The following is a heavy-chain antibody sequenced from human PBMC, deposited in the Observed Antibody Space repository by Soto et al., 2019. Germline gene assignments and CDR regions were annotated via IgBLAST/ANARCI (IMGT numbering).Heavy chain of an antibody. J-gene: IGHJ4*02. CDR1: GFTFSSYA. V-gene: IGHV3-23*01. CDR3: AKVITHVGYCSGGSCYSSYDY. D-gene: IGHD2-15*01. Sequence: EVQLLESGGGLVQPGGSLRLSCAASGFTFSSYAMSWVRQAPGKGLEWVSAISGSGGSTYYADSVKGRFTISRDNSQHMLYLQMNSLRAEDTAVYYCAKVITHVGYCSGGSCYSSYDYWCQGTLVTVSS. CDR2: ISGSGGST.